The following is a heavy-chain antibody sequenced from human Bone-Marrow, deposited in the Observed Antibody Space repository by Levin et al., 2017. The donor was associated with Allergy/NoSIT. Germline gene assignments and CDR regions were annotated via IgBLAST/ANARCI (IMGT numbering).Heavy chain of an antibody. V-gene: IGHV2-5*02. J-gene: IGHJ5*02. CDR3: AHSAASDLNWFDP. Sequence: SGPTLVKPTQTLTLTCSFSGFSLNTSGVSVGWIRQPPGKALEWLALVFWDDDKLYSPSLKSRVTITKDTSKNQVVLIMTNMDPVDTATYYCAHSAASDLNWFDPWGPGTLVTVSS. CDR2: VFWDDDK. D-gene: IGHD6-13*01. CDR1: GFSLNTSGVS.